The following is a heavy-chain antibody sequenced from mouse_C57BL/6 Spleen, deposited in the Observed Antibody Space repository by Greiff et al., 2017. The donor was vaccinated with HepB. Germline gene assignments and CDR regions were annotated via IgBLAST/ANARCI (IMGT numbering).Heavy chain of an antibody. D-gene: IGHD1-1*01. CDR1: GYTFTDYY. J-gene: IGHJ2*01. V-gene: IGHV1-26*01. CDR2: INPNNGGT. Sequence: EVQLQQSGPELVKPGASVKISCKASGYTFTDYYMNWVKQSHGKSLEWIGDINPNNGGTSYNQKFKGKATLTVDKSSSTAYMELRSLTSEDSAVYYCARGLYHGSEGAFYYWGPGTTLTVSS. CDR3: ARGLYHGSEGAFYY.